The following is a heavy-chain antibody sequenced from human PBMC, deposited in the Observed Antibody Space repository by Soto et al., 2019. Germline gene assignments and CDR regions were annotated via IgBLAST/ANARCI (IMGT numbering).Heavy chain of an antibody. CDR2: ISSSGGST. Sequence: EVQLLESGGGLVQPGGSLRLSCAASGFSFSNYAMGWVRQAPGKGLEWVSGISSSGGSTYYADSVKGRFTISRDNSKITLYLQMNSLRAEDTAVYYCAKDHYVWSGYYTSFDYWCQGTLVTVSS. CDR3: AKDHYVWSGYYTSFDY. D-gene: IGHD3-3*01. J-gene: IGHJ4*02. CDR1: GFSFSNYA. V-gene: IGHV3-23*01.